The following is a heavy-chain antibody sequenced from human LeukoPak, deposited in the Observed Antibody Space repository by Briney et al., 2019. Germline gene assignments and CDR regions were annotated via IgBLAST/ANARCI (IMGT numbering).Heavy chain of an antibody. CDR1: GYTFTTYD. J-gene: IGHJ6*03. CDR3: ARVYSSSWYWTHYYYYYYMDV. CDR2: MNPNSGNT. Sequence: RASVKVSCKASGYTFTTYDINWVRQATGQGLEWMGWMNPNSGNTGYAQKFQGRVTITRNTSISTAYMELSSLRSEDTAVYYCARVYSSSWYWTHYYYYYYMDVWGKGTAVTVSS. D-gene: IGHD6-13*01. V-gene: IGHV1-8*01.